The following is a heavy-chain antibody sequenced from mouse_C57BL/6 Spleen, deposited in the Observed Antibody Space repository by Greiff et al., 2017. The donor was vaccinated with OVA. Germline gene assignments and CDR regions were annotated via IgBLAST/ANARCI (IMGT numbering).Heavy chain of an antibody. D-gene: IGHD2-14*01. V-gene: IGHV1-62-2*01. Sequence: VQLQQSGAELVKPGASVKLSCTASGYTFTEYTIHWVKQRSGQGLEWIGWFYPGSGSIKYNEKFKDKATLTADKSSSTVYMELSRLTSEDSAVYFGARHEDDRYYRERYFDVWGTGTTVTVSS. J-gene: IGHJ1*03. CDR2: FYPGSGSI. CDR1: GYTFTEYT. CDR3: ARHEDDRYYRERYFDV.